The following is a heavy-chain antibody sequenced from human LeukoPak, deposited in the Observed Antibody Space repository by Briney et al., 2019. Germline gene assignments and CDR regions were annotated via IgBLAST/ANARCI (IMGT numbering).Heavy chain of an antibody. Sequence: GASVKVSCKASGYTFTSYDINWVRQAIGQGLEWMGWMNPNSGNTGYAQKFQGRVTMTRNTSISTAYMELSSLRSEDTAVYYCAVAATPNYYYYYYMDVWGKGTTVTVSS. V-gene: IGHV1-8*01. CDR2: MNPNSGNT. CDR1: GYTFTSYD. CDR3: AVAATPNYYYYYYMDV. J-gene: IGHJ6*03. D-gene: IGHD2-15*01.